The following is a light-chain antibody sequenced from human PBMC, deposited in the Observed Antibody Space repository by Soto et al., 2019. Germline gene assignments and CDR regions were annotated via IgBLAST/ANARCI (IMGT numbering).Light chain of an antibody. V-gene: IGLV1-47*01. CDR1: SSNIGSNY. J-gene: IGLJ2*01. Sequence: QSVLTQPPSASGTPGPRVTISCSGSSSNIGSNYVYWYQQLPGTAPKLLIYRNNQRPSGVPDRFSGSKSGTSASLAISGLRSEDEADYYCAAWDDSLSGRVVFGGGTKVTV. CDR3: AAWDDSLSGRVV. CDR2: RNN.